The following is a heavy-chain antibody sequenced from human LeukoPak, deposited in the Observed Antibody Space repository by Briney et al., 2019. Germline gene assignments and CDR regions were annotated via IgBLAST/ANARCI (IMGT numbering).Heavy chain of an antibody. V-gene: IGHV3-23*01. Sequence: SGGSLILSCAASGFTFSSYAMSWVRQAPGKGLEWVSAISGSGGGTYYADSVKGRFTISRDNSKNTLYLQMNSLRAEDTALYYCARGGIVVNFDYWGQGTLVTVSS. CDR1: GFTFSSYA. CDR2: ISGSGGGT. CDR3: ARGGIVVNFDY. D-gene: IGHD3-22*01. J-gene: IGHJ4*02.